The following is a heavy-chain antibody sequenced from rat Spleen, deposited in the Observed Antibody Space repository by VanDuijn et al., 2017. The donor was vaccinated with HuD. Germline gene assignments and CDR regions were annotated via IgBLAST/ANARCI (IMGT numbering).Heavy chain of an antibody. V-gene: IGHV5-29*01. CDR2: VGHDGSCT. Sequence: EVQLVESDGGLVQPGRSLNPYCAVSGFTFRNYALAWVRQAPTKGLEWVANVGHDGSCTFYRDSVKGRFTISRDNAKSNLYLQMDSLRSEDTATYYCSTRDNNYGHWGQGVMVTVSS. D-gene: IGHD1-10*01. J-gene: IGHJ2*01. CDR1: GFTFRNYA. CDR3: STRDNNYGH.